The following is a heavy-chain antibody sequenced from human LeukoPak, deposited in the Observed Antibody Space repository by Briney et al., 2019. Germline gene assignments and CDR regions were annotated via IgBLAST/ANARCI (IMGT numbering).Heavy chain of an antibody. Sequence: ASVNVSCKASGYTFTSYYMHWVRQAPGQGLEWMGWISAYNGNTNYAQKLQGRVAMTTDTSTSTAYMELRSLRSDDTAVYYCAREGANQDFDYWGQGTLVTVSS. CDR1: GYTFTSYY. CDR2: ISAYNGNT. CDR3: AREGANQDFDY. V-gene: IGHV1-18*04. J-gene: IGHJ4*02. D-gene: IGHD1-14*01.